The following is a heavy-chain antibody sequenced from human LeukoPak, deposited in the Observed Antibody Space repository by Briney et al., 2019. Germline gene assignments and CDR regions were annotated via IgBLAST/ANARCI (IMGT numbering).Heavy chain of an antibody. D-gene: IGHD6-19*01. J-gene: IGHJ5*02. CDR2: IYTSGST. CDR3: AREAGTRDWFDP. V-gene: IGHV4-59*01. CDR1: GGSISSYY. Sequence: SETLSLTCTVSGGSISSYYWSWIRQPPGKGLEWIGYIYTSGSTNYNPSLKSRVTISVDTSKNQFSLKLSSVTAADTAVYYCAREAGTRDWFDPWGQGTLVTVSS.